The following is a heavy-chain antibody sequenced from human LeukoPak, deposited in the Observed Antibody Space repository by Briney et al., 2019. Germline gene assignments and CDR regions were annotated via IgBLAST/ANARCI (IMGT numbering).Heavy chain of an antibody. CDR2: XXXXXGNT. J-gene: IGHJ6*02. D-gene: IGHD6-19*01. CDR1: GXXXXSXX. CDR3: ARGGDASSGWYPDYFYGMDV. V-gene: IGHV1-8*01. Sequence: ASVXVSCKASGXXXXSXXXNXVXXATGQXXXXXXXXXXXXGNTGYAQKFQGRVTMTRNTSISTAHMELSSLRSEDTAVYYCARGGDASSGWYPDYFYGMDVWGQGTTVTVSS.